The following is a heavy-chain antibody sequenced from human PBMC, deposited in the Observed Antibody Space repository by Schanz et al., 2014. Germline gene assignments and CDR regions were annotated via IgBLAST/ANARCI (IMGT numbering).Heavy chain of an antibody. V-gene: IGHV1-3*04. Sequence: QVHLVQSGAAAKRPPASVKVSCKASEYSFTSYSMHWVRQAPGQRLEWMGWINTGNGDTKYSQNFQGRVTITRDTSASTAYMELSSLRSEDTAVYSCARGIGGYGANNYFDYWGQGTLVTVSS. CDR2: INTGNGDT. J-gene: IGHJ4*02. CDR3: ARGIGGYGANNYFDY. D-gene: IGHD5-12*01. CDR1: EYSFTSYS.